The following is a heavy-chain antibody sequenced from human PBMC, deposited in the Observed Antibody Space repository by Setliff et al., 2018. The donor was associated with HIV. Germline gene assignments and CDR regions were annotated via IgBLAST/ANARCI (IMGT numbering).Heavy chain of an antibody. CDR1: GGSISTYY. Sequence: PSETLSLTCTVSGGSISTYYWSWIRQPPGKGLEWMGNIYYSGSTNYNPSLKSRVTISVDTSKNQFSLKLSSVTAADTAVYYCARGQGRFSFGAQLGYYFDYWCQGTLVTVS. CDR3: ARGQGRFSFGAQLGYYFDY. CDR2: IYYSGST. D-gene: IGHD5-18*01. V-gene: IGHV4-59*01. J-gene: IGHJ4*02.